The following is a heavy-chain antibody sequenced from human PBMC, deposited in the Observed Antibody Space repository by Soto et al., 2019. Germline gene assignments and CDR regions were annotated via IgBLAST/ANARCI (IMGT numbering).Heavy chain of an antibody. CDR1: GFTFSSYA. V-gene: IGHV3-23*01. Sequence: PGGSLRLSCAASGFTFSSYAMSWVRQARGTGLEWVSAISASGGSTYYADSVKGRFTISRDNSKNTLYLQMNSLRAEDTAVYYRARGYGSGSYYYYYYGMDVWGQGTTVTVSS. CDR3: ARGYGSGSYYYYYYGMDV. CDR2: ISASGGST. J-gene: IGHJ6*02. D-gene: IGHD3-10*01.